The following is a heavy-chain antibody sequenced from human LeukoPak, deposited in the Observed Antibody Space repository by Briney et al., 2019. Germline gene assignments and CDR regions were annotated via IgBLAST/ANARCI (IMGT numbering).Heavy chain of an antibody. Sequence: SETLSLTCTVSGGSISSSSYYWGWIRQPPGKGLEWIGSIYYSGSTYYNPSLKSRVTISVDTSKNQFSLKLSSVTAADTAVYYCARIPFRLDICSSTSSYPSGGAFDIWGQGTMVTVSS. CDR1: GGSISSSSYY. CDR2: IYYSGST. J-gene: IGHJ3*02. CDR3: ARIPFRLDICSSTSSYPSGGAFDI. V-gene: IGHV4-39*01. D-gene: IGHD2-2*01.